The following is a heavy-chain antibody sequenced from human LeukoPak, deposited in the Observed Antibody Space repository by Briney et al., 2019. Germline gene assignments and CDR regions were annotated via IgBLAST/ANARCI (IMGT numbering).Heavy chain of an antibody. V-gene: IGHV3-49*04. CDR1: GFTFGDYA. CDR2: IRSKAYGGTT. Sequence: QPGGSLRLSCTASGFTFGDYAMSRVRQAPGKGLEWVGFIRSKAYGGTTEYAASVKGRFTISRDDSKSIAYLQMNSLKTEDTAVYYCTTYYDFGVVITPGAFDYWGQGTLVTVSS. D-gene: IGHD3-3*01. J-gene: IGHJ4*02. CDR3: TTYYDFGVVITPGAFDY.